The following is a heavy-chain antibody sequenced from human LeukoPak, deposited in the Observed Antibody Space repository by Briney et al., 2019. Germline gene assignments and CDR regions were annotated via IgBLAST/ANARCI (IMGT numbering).Heavy chain of an antibody. CDR2: IKEDGSDK. V-gene: IGHV3-7*01. Sequence: PGGSLRLSCAASGFTFSSYWMSWVRQAPGKGLEWVANIKEDGSDKNYVDSVKGRFTISRDNAKNSLYLQMNSLRAEDTAVYYCARDAAYGYDRFDYWGQGTQVTVSS. CDR3: ARDAAYGYDRFDY. J-gene: IGHJ4*02. CDR1: GFTFSSYW. D-gene: IGHD5-18*01.